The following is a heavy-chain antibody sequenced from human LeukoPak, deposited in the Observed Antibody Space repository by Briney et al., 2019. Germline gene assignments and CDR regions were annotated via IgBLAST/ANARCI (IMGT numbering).Heavy chain of an antibody. D-gene: IGHD2/OR15-2a*01. J-gene: IGHJ6*03. CDR1: GGSISTSAFY. V-gene: IGHV4-39*01. CDR3: ARQISDYDYYYMDV. Sequence: SETLSLTCTVSGGSISTSAFYWGWIRQPPGKWLEWIGSIYDSGNEFYNPSLKSRVTISADTSKNQFSLKLNSVTAADTAMYYCARQISDYDYYYMDVWGEGITVTVSS. CDR2: IYDSGNE.